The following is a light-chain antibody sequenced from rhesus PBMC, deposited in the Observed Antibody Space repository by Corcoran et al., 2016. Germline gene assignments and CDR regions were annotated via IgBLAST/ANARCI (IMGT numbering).Light chain of an antibody. CDR1: QSVGSY. V-gene: IGKV3-24*04. CDR2: SAS. Sequence: ETVVTQSPATLSLSPGERATLSCRASQSVGSYLAWYQQKPGQAPRLLIYSASSRATGIPDRLSGSGSGTDFTLTISSLEPEDVGVYYCQQSSNLWTFGQGTKVEIK. J-gene: IGKJ1*01. CDR3: QQSSNLWT.